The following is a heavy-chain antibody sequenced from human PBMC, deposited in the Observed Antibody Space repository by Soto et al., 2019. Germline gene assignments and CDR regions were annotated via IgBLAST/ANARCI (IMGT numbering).Heavy chain of an antibody. CDR2: IDPSDSYT. CDR3: ARHGIAAAGPDASDI. V-gene: IGHV5-10-1*01. CDR1: GYSFTSYW. J-gene: IGHJ3*02. D-gene: IGHD6-13*01. Sequence: GESLKISCKGSGYSFTSYWISWVRQMPGKGLEWMGRIDPSDSYTNYSPSFQGHVTISADKSISTAYLQWSSLKASDTAMYYCARHGIAAAGPDASDIWGQGTMVTVSS.